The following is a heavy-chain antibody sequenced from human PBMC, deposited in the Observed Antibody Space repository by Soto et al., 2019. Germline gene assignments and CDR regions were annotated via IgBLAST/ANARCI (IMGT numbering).Heavy chain of an antibody. V-gene: IGHV4-4*07. J-gene: IGHJ4*02. CDR2: IYTSGST. CDR3: ARSRSSSWYPDYYFDY. D-gene: IGHD6-13*01. CDR1: GGSISSYY. Sequence: SETLSLTCTVSGGSISSYYWSWIRQPAGKGLEWIGRIYTSGSTNYNPSLKSRVTMSVDTSKNQFSLKLSSVTAADTAVYYCARSRSSSWYPDYYFDYWGQGTLVTVSA.